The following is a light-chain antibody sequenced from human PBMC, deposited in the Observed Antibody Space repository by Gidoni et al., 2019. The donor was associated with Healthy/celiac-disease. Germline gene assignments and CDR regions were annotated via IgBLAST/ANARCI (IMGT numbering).Light chain of an antibody. CDR3: SSYTSISTWV. J-gene: IGLJ3*02. CDR1: SSDVGCYNY. CDR2: EVS. V-gene: IGLV2-14*01. Sequence: QSALTQPAFVSGSPGPSITISCTGTSSDVGCYNYVPWSQQHPGKATKLMIYEVSNRPSGVSNRFSGSKSGNTASLTISGLQAEDEADYYCSSYTSISTWVFGGGTKLTVI.